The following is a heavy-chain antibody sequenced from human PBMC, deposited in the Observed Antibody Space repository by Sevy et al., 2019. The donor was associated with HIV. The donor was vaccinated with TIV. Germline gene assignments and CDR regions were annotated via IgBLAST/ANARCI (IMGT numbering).Heavy chain of an antibody. CDR2: IYSDETT. V-gene: IGHV3-66*01. CDR1: GFSVNSNY. Sequence: GGSLRLSCAASGFSVNSNYMTWVRQAPGKGLEGVSVIYSDETTYHADFVKDRFTISRDNSKNMLYLQMSSLRAEDTAIYYCARGKSGDGYALNYRGQGTLVTVSS. J-gene: IGHJ4*02. D-gene: IGHD5-18*01. CDR3: ARGKSGDGYALNY.